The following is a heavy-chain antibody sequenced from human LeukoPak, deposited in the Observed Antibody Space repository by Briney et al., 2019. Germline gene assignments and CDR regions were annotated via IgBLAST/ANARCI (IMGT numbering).Heavy chain of an antibody. D-gene: IGHD6-13*01. V-gene: IGHV1-2*07. CDR2: IKPNTGGT. CDR1: GYIFTGNY. Sequence: ASVKVSWKASGYIFTGNYMHWDRQAPGQGLDWMGRIKPNTGGTSYAHKFQGRVTMTRATSISTAYMELSRLRCDDTALYSCSRDGPITAGERGDYWSQGTLVTVSS. CDR3: SRDGPITAGERGDY. J-gene: IGHJ4*02.